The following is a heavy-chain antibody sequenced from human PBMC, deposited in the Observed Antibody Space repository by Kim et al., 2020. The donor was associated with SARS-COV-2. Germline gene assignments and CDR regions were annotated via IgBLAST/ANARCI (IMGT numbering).Heavy chain of an antibody. D-gene: IGHD2-2*01. Sequence: QRLQGRVTMTTDTSTSTAYMELRSLRSDDTAVYYCARSPTIVVSRADTDYWGQGTLVTVSS. CDR3: ARSPTIVVSRADTDY. V-gene: IGHV1-18*01. J-gene: IGHJ4*02.